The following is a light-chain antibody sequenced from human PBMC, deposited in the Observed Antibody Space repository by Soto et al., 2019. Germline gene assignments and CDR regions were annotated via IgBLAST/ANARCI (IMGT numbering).Light chain of an antibody. V-gene: IGKV3-15*01. CDR2: GAS. CDR3: QQYHDWPPKHT. J-gene: IGKJ2*01. CDR1: QSVSDN. Sequence: EIVMTQSPATLSVSPGERVTLSCRASQSVSDNLAWYQQRPGQAPRLLIHGASNRATGVPARFSGSGSGTEFTLNISSLQSEDFAVYYCQQYHDWPPKHTFGQGTKVEIK.